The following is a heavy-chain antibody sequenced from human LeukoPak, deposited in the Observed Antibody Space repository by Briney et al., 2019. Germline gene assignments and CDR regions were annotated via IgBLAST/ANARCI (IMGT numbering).Heavy chain of an antibody. CDR3: ARAPRREWIQLWSRSEWQGYFDY. CDR2: INPGGGST. CDR1: GYTFTNYY. V-gene: IGHV1-46*01. Sequence: ASVKVSCKASGYTFTNYYMHWVRQAPGQGLEWMGIINPGGGSTSYAQKFQGRVTMTRDTSTSTVYMELSSLRSEDTAVYYCARAPRREWIQLWSRSEWQGYFDYWGQGTLVTVSS. D-gene: IGHD5-18*01. J-gene: IGHJ4*02.